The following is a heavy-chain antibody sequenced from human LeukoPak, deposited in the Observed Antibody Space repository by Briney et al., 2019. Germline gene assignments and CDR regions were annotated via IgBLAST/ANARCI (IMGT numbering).Heavy chain of an antibody. CDR1: GGSFSGYY. CDR2: INHSGST. V-gene: IGHV4-34*01. Sequence: SETLSLTCAVYGGSFSGYYWSWIRQPPGKGLEWIGEINHSGSTNYNPSLKSRVTISVDTSKNQFSPKLSSVTAADTAVYYCAREVRYCSSTSCSGTAYYYYMDVWGKGTTVTVSS. D-gene: IGHD2-2*01. J-gene: IGHJ6*03. CDR3: AREVRYCSSTSCSGTAYYYYMDV.